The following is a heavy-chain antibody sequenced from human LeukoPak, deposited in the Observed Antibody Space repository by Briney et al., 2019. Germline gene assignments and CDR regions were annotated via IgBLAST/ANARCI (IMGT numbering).Heavy chain of an antibody. CDR2: IKQDGSEK. CDR3: ARDLPAAYCGGDCYSDY. D-gene: IGHD2-21*02. Sequence: GGSLRLSCAASGFTFSSHWMSWVRQAPGKGLEWVANIKQDGSEKYYVDSVKGRFTISRDNAKNSLYLQMNSLRAEDTAVYYCARDLPAAYCGGDCYSDYWGQGTLVTVSS. V-gene: IGHV3-7*01. J-gene: IGHJ4*02. CDR1: GFTFSSHW.